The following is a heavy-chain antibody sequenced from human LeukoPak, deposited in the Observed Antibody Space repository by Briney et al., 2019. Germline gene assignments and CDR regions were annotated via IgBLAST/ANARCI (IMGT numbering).Heavy chain of an antibody. D-gene: IGHD2-21*02. V-gene: IGHV4-30-2*01. CDR1: GDSISSGGYS. CDR2: IYHSGST. CDR3: ARAYCGGDCYSPPDY. Sequence: SETLSLTCNVSGDSISSGGYSWGWIRQPPGKGLEWIGYIYHSGSTYYNPSLKSRVTISVDRSKNQFSLKLSSVTAADTAVYYCARAYCGGDCYSPPDYWGQGTLVTVSS. J-gene: IGHJ4*02.